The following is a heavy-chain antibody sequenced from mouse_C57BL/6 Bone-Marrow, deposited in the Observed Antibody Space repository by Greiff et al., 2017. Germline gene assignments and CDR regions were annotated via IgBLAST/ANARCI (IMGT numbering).Heavy chain of an antibody. CDR1: GYTFTDYY. CDR3: SRTPTYYGSSYLSTEV. CDR2: INPNNGGT. V-gene: IGHV1-26*01. D-gene: IGHD1-1*01. Sequence: EVQLQQSGPELVKPGASVKISCKASGYTFTDYYMNWVKQSHGKSLEWIGDINPNNGGTSYNQKFKGKATLTVDKSSSTAYMELRSLTSEDSAVFYCSRTPTYYGSSYLSTEVWGKGTTVTVSS. J-gene: IGHJ1*03.